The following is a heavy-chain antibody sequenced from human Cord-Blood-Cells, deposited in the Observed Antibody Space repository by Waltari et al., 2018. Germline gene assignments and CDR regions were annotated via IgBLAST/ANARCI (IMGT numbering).Heavy chain of an antibody. Sequence: EVQLLESGGGLVQPGGSLRLSCAASGFTFSSYAMSWVRQAPGKGLEWVSAILGSGGSTYYADSVKGRFTISRDNSKNTLYLQMNSLRAEDTAVYYCALTMVRGVIVYWGQGTLVTVSS. CDR2: ILGSGGST. D-gene: IGHD3-10*01. J-gene: IGHJ4*02. CDR1: GFTFSSYA. V-gene: IGHV3-23*01. CDR3: ALTMVRGVIVY.